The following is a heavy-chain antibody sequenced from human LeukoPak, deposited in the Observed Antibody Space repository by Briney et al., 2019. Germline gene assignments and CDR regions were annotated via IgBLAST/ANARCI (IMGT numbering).Heavy chain of an antibody. V-gene: IGHV4-34*01. J-gene: IGHJ4*02. CDR2: INHSGST. Sequence: PSETLSLTCAVYGGSFSGYYWSWIRRPPGKGLEWIGEINHSGSTNYNPSLKSRVTISVDTSKNQFSLKLSSVTAADTAVYYCARGRRGEDYWGQGTLVTVSS. D-gene: IGHD5-24*01. CDR1: GGSFSGYY. CDR3: ARGRRGEDY.